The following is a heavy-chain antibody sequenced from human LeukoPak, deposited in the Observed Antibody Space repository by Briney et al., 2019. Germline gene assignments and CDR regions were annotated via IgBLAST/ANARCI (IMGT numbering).Heavy chain of an antibody. D-gene: IGHD3-22*01. Sequence: SVKVSCKASGDTFSSYTFSWVRQAPGQGLEWMGGVIPMFGAPNFAQKFQDRVRITADTSTSTAYMELRSLRSDDTAVYYCARVQPHRIYYDNSDYPTRNDYWGQGTLVTVSS. J-gene: IGHJ4*02. CDR3: ARVQPHRIYYDNSDYPTRNDY. V-gene: IGHV1-69*06. CDR2: VIPMFGAP. CDR1: GDTFSSYT.